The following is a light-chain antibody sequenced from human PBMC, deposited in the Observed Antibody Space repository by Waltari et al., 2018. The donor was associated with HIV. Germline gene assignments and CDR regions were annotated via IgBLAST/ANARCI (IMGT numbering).Light chain of an antibody. CDR1: SSGFGGYNY. CDR3: CAYAGSYTL. CDR2: DVT. V-gene: IGLV2-11*01. Sequence: QSALTQPRSVSGSPGQSVTISCTGTSSGFGGYNYVSWYQQHPHKAPNLMIYDVTKRPSGVPDRFSVPKSGNTASLTISWLQADDEADYYCCAYAGSYTLFGGGTKVTVL. J-gene: IGLJ3*02.